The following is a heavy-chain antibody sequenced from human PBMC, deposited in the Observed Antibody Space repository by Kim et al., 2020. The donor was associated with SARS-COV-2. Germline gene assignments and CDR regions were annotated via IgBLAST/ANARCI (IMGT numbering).Heavy chain of an antibody. Sequence: SETLSLTCTVSGGSISSSSYYWGWIRQPPGKGLEWIGSIYYSGSTYYNPSLKSRVTIAVDTSKNQFSLKLSSVTAADTALYYCARHAFRGQFDYWGQGT. V-gene: IGHV4-39*01. J-gene: IGHJ4*02. CDR1: GGSISSSSYY. CDR2: IYYSGST. CDR3: ARHAFRGQFDY.